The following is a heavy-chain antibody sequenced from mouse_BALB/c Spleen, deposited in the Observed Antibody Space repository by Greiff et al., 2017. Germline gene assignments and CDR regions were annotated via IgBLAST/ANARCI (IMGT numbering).Heavy chain of an antibody. CDR1: GYTFTSYW. D-gene: IGHD1-1*01. CDR3: ARFVVRGAY. V-gene: IGHV1-7*01. J-gene: IGHJ3*01. CDR2: INPSTGYT. Sequence: QVQLQQSGAELAKPGASVKMSCKASGYTFTSYWMHWVKQRPGQGLEWIGYINPSTGYTEYNQKFKDKATLTADKSSSTAYMQLSSLTSEDSAVYYCARFVVRGAYWGQGTLVTVSA.